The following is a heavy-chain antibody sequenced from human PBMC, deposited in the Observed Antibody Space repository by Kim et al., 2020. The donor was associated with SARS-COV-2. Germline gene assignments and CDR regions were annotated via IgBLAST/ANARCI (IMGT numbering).Heavy chain of an antibody. J-gene: IGHJ4*02. CDR1: GDSLSSDY. CDR3: ASALGH. D-gene: IGHD3-16*02. Sequence: SETLSLICNVSGDSLSSDYWSWNRQPAGKGLEWIGRIYTSGRTNYNPSLQSRVTMSVDMSKNQFSLKLSSVTAAGTAVYYCASALGHWGQGTLVTVSS. CDR2: IYTSGRT. V-gene: IGHV4-4*07.